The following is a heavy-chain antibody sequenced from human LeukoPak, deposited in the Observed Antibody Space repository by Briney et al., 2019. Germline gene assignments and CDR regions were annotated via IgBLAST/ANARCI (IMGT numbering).Heavy chain of an antibody. CDR2: IYPGDSDT. Sequence: GESLKISCKGSGYSFTSYWIGWVRQMPGKGLEWMGIIYPGDSDTRYSPSFQGQVTISADKSISTAYLQWSSLKASDTAMYYCARGGCSSTSCYTGFDYWGQGTLVTVSS. CDR1: GYSFTSYW. CDR3: ARGGCSSTSCYTGFDY. J-gene: IGHJ4*02. D-gene: IGHD2-2*02. V-gene: IGHV5-51*01.